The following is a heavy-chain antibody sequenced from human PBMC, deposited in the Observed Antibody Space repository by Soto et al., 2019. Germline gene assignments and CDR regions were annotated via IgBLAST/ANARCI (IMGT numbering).Heavy chain of an antibody. D-gene: IGHD3-22*01. V-gene: IGHV3-30-3*01. CDR3: ARDPDSGYFTLAYYGMDV. CDR2: ISYDGSNK. Sequence: GGSLRLSCAASGFTFSSYAMHWVRQAPGKGLEWVAVISYDGSNKYYADSVKGRFTISRDNSKNTLYLQMNSLRAEDTAVYYCARDPDSGYFTLAYYGMDVWGQGTTVTVSS. J-gene: IGHJ6*02. CDR1: GFTFSSYA.